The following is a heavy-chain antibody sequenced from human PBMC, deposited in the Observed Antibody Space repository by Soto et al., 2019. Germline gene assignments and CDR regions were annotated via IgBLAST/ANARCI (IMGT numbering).Heavy chain of an antibody. CDR2: INHSGST. CDR1: GGSFNVYY. J-gene: IGHJ6*03. Sequence: SWSLSLTCAVYGGSFNVYYWSWTRQPTGKGLEWIGEINHSGSTNYNPSLKSRVTISVDTSKNQFSLKLSSVTAADTAVYYCARGVDILTGYYPKPNYYYTDVWGKGTTVTVSS. V-gene: IGHV4-34*01. D-gene: IGHD3-9*01. CDR3: ARGVDILTGYYPKPNYYYTDV.